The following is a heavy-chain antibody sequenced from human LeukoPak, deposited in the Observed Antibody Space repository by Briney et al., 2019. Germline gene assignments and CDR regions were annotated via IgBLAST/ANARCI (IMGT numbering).Heavy chain of an antibody. CDR2: INSDGRST. V-gene: IGHV3-74*01. Sequence: PGGSLRLSCAASGFTFSSYWMHWVRQAPGKGLVWVSRINSDGRSTSYADSVKGRFTISRDNAKNTMYLQMNSLKAEDTAVYYCARVYGSGRPSDYWGQGTLVTVSS. CDR1: GFTFSSYW. D-gene: IGHD3-10*01. J-gene: IGHJ4*02. CDR3: ARVYGSGRPSDY.